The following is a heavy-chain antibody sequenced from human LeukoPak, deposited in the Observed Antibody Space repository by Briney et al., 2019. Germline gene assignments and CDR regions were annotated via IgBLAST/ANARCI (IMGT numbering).Heavy chain of an antibody. Sequence: GASVKVSCKASGGTFSSYAISWVRQAPGQGLEWMGRIIPILGIANYAQKFQGRVTITADKSTSTAYMELSSLRSEDTAVYYCATPPNYYGDYGMDVWGQGTTVTVSS. CDR2: IIPILGIA. D-gene: IGHD4-17*01. CDR3: ATPPNYYGDYGMDV. V-gene: IGHV1-69*04. J-gene: IGHJ6*02. CDR1: GGTFSSYA.